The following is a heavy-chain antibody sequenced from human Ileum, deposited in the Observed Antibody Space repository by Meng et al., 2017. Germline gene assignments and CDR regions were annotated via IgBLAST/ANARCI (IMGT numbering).Heavy chain of an antibody. Sequence: GESLKISCAASGFTFDDYGMGWVRQAPGKGLEWVSGINWSGGSTGYGDSVRGRFSISRDNAKNTLYLQMSSLRAEDTALYYCARDASIAAGLNVGPYDSWGQGTLVTVSS. D-gene: IGHD6-13*01. CDR2: INWSGGST. V-gene: IGHV3-20*04. CDR3: ARDASIAAGLNVGPYDS. CDR1: GFTFDDYG. J-gene: IGHJ4*02.